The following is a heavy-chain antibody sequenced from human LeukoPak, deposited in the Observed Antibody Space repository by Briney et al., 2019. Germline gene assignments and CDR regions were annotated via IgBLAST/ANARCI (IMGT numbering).Heavy chain of an antibody. CDR2: ISYDGSNK. CDR3: VRDLTSSSGH. CDR1: GFTFSSYA. Sequence: PGGSLRLSCSASGFTFSSYAMNWVRQAPGKGLEWVAVISYDGSNKYYADSVKGRFTISRDNSKNTLYLQMNSLRAEDTAVYYCVRDLTSSSGHGGQGTLVTVSS. J-gene: IGHJ4*02. D-gene: IGHD6-13*01. V-gene: IGHV3-30-3*01.